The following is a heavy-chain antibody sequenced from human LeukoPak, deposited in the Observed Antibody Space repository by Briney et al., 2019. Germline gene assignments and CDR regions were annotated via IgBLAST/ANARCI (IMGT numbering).Heavy chain of an antibody. CDR2: IKPDGSEK. CDR1: GFTFSSYW. CDR3: ARGSFFGTLINLFDH. J-gene: IGHJ4*02. D-gene: IGHD3-3*01. V-gene: IGHV3-7*01. Sequence: PGGSLRLSCAASGFTFSSYWMTWVRQAPGKGLEWVANIKPDGSEKYYVDSVKGRFTISRDNAKNSLYLQMNILRAEDTAVYYCARGSFFGTLINLFDHWGQGTLVTVSS.